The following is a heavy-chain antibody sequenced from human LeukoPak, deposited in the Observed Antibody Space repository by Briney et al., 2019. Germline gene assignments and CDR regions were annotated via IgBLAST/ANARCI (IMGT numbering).Heavy chain of an antibody. J-gene: IGHJ4*02. CDR3: AREVGATPSD. Sequence: TSETLSLTCTVSGYSISSGYYWGWIRQPPGKGLEWIGSIYHSGSTYYNPSLKSRVTISVDTSKNQFSLKLSSVTAADTAVYYCAREVGATPSDWGQGTLVTVSS. D-gene: IGHD1-26*01. CDR2: IYHSGST. V-gene: IGHV4-38-2*02. CDR1: GYSISSGYY.